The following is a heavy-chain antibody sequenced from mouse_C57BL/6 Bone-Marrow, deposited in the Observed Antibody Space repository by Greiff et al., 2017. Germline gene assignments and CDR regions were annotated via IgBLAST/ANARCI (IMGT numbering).Heavy chain of an antibody. V-gene: IGHV1-47*01. CDR3: ARSSTFFYYFDY. D-gene: IGHD5-1*01. J-gene: IGHJ2*01. CDR1: GYTFTTYP. CDR2: FHPYNDDT. Sequence: QVQLKESGAELVKPGASVKMSCKASGYTFTTYPIEWMKQNHGKSLEWIGNFHPYNDDTKYNEKFKGKATLTVEKSSNTVYLELSRLTSDASAVYYCARSSTFFYYFDYWGKGTTLTVSS.